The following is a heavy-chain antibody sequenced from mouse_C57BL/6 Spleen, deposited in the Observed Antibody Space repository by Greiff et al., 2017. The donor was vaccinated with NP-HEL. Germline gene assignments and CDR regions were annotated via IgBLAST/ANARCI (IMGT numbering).Heavy chain of an antibody. V-gene: IGHV3-6*01. CDR3: ARGDYYGSSYYFDV. CDR1: GYSITSGYY. D-gene: IGHD1-1*01. CDR2: ISYDGSN. Sequence: EVKLLESGPGLVKPSQSLSLTCSVTGYSITSGYYWNWIRQFPGNKLEWMGYISYDGSNNYNPSLKNRISITRDTSKNQFFLKLNSVTTEDTATYYCARGDYYGSSYYFDVWGTGTTVTVSS. J-gene: IGHJ1*03.